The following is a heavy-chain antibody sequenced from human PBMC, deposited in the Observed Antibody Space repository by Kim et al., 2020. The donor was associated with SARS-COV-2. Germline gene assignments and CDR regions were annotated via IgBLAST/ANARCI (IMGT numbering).Heavy chain of an antibody. J-gene: IGHJ4*02. CDR1: GFTFSSYS. Sequence: GGSLRLSCAASGFTFSSYSMNWVRQAPGKGLEWVSSISISSSYIYYADSVKGRFTISRDNAKNSLYLQMNSLRAEDTAVYYCARPRISSGYYQTQSPGAGELAYWGQGTLVTVSS. CDR3: ARPRISSGYYQTQSPGAGELAY. V-gene: IGHV3-21*01. D-gene: IGHD3-22*01. CDR2: ISISSSYI.